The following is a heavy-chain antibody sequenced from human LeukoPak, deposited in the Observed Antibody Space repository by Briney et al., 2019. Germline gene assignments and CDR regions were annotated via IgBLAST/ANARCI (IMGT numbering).Heavy chain of an antibody. CDR1: GDSMTSGDYY. V-gene: IGHV4-30-4*01. D-gene: IGHD5-18*01. Sequence: PSETLSLTCTVSGDSMTSGDYYWTWIRQPPGKGLEWIGYIYHSGSTFYNPSLKSRITISRDTSKNQFSLKLSSVTAADTAVYYCVRESSYFDPWGQGTLVTVSS. J-gene: IGHJ5*02. CDR2: IYHSGST. CDR3: VRESSYFDP.